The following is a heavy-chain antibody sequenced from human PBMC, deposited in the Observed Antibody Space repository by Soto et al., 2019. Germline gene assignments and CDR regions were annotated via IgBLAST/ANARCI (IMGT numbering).Heavy chain of an antibody. CDR2: IIPVIDTA. J-gene: IGHJ3*02. D-gene: IGHD7-27*01. CDR3: ARGSGADAFDI. Sequence: QVQLVQSGAAVKKPGSSVKVSCKVSGGTFNIRWVRPAPGQGLEWMGGIIPVIDTANYARKFQGRVVISADRATNIVYMEMMSLTLEDTAVYYCARGSGADAFDIWGQGTMVTVSS. CDR1: GGTFN. V-gene: IGHV1-69*06.